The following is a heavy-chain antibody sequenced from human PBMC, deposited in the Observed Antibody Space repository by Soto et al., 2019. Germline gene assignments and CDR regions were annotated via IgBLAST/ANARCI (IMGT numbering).Heavy chain of an antibody. D-gene: IGHD3-22*01. Sequence: ASVEVSFTASRSTFTSYGISWVRQAPGQGLEWMGWISAYNGNTNYAQKLQGRVTMTTDTSTSTAYMELRSLRSDDTAVYYCARTYYYDSSGSNFDYWGQGTLVTVSS. CDR2: ISAYNGNT. V-gene: IGHV1-18*04. CDR1: RSTFTSYG. CDR3: ARTYYYDSSGSNFDY. J-gene: IGHJ4*02.